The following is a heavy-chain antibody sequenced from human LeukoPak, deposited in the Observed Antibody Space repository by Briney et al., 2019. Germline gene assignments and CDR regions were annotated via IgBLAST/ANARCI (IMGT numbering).Heavy chain of an antibody. V-gene: IGHV3-23*01. Sequence: PGGSLGLSCAASGFTFSSYAMTWVRQAPGKGLEWVSAISGSGDPTNYADSVKGRFTISRDNSKNTLYLQMYSLRVEDTAVYYCARGMRANPRVYDYWGQGTLVTVSS. D-gene: IGHD1-14*01. J-gene: IGHJ4*02. CDR1: GFTFSSYA. CDR3: ARGMRANPRVYDY. CDR2: ISGSGDPT.